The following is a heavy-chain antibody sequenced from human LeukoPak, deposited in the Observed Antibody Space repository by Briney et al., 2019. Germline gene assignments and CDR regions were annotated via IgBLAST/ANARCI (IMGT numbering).Heavy chain of an antibody. CDR3: ARRHDYVWGSYRSNWFDP. Sequence: KTGGSLRLSCAASGFTFSDYYMSWIRQAPGKGLEWVSYISSSGSTIYYADSVKGRFTISRDNAKNSLYLQMNSLRAEDTAVYYCARRHDYVWGSYRSNWFDPWGQGTLVTVSS. V-gene: IGHV3-11*01. J-gene: IGHJ5*02. CDR2: ISSSGSTI. CDR1: GFTFSDYY. D-gene: IGHD3-16*02.